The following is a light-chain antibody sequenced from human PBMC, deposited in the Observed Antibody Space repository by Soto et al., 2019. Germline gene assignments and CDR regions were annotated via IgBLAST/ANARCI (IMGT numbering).Light chain of an antibody. J-gene: IGKJ3*01. V-gene: IGKV1-5*01. CDR2: DAS. Sequence: DIQMTQYPSTLSASVGDRVTITWGASQSISSFLAWYQQKPGKAPKLLIYDASSLESGVPSSFGGSGSGTEFTLTISSLKTDDFGNYYCQHYSDYYTITFGPGTKVDIK. CDR3: QHYSDYYTIT. CDR1: QSISSF.